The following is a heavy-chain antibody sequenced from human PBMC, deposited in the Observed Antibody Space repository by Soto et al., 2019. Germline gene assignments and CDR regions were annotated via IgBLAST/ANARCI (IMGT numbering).Heavy chain of an antibody. CDR1: VGTFNNFA. J-gene: IGHJ6*02. D-gene: IGHD6-25*01. CDR2: LMPVFHTT. Sequence: QVQLVQSGAEVKKPGSSVKVSCQASVGTFNNFAFTWVRQSPGQGLEWLGGLMPVFHTTNIAQTFQDRITVTADDFTTTVYIEMTSLRYDDTAVYYCATATISPVSATLYHYGMDVWGQGTTVTVSS. V-gene: IGHV1-69*01. CDR3: ATATISPVSATLYHYGMDV.